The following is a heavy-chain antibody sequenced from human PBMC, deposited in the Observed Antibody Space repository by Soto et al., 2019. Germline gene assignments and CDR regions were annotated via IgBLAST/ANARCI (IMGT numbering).Heavy chain of an antibody. J-gene: IGHJ4*02. CDR3: ARETYYDFWSGYYTYYFDY. CDR1: GFTFSSYW. CDR2: IKQDGSEK. Sequence: EVQLVESGGGLVQPGGSLRLSCAASGFTFSSYWMSWVRQAPGKGLEWVANIKQDGSEKYYVDSVKGRFTISRDNAKNSLYFQINSLRAEDTAVYYCARETYYDFWSGYYTYYFDYWGQGTLVTVYS. V-gene: IGHV3-7*01. D-gene: IGHD3-3*01.